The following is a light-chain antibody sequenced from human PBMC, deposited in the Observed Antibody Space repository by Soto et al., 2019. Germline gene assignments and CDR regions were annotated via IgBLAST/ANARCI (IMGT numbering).Light chain of an antibody. CDR1: SSNIGRGYD. CDR2: GDN. J-gene: IGLJ3*02. V-gene: IGLV1-40*01. Sequence: QSVLTQPPSVSGAPGQRVTISCTGSSSNIGRGYDVHWYQQVPGSAPRLLLSGDNTRPSGVPDRFSGSRSGTSASLAITGLQAEDEADYYCQTFDSSLSDSWVFGGGTKLTVL. CDR3: QTFDSSLSDSWV.